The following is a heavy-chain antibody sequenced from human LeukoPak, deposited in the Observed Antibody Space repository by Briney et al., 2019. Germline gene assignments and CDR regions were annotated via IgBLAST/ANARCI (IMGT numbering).Heavy chain of an antibody. CDR1: GFTFSDYY. CDR2: ISSSGDTI. D-gene: IGHD3-3*01. Sequence: PGGSLRLSCAASGFTFSDYYVSWIRQTPGKGLEWVSYISSSGDTIYYADSVKGRFTISRDNAKNSLYLQMNSLRAEDAAVYYCARDRYYDFWSGQFGYWGQGTLVTASS. CDR3: ARDRYYDFWSGQFGY. J-gene: IGHJ4*02. V-gene: IGHV3-11*01.